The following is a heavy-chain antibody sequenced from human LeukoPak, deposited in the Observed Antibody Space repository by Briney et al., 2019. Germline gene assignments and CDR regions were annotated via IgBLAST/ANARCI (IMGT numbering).Heavy chain of an antibody. D-gene: IGHD6-19*01. Sequence: GASVKVSCKASGYTFTGYYMHWVRQAPGQGLEWMGCINPNSGGTNYAQKFQGRVTMTRDTSISTAYMELNRLRSGDTAVYYCARESSSNFDYWGQGTLVTVSS. CDR3: ARESSSNFDY. V-gene: IGHV1-2*02. CDR1: GYTFTGYY. J-gene: IGHJ4*02. CDR2: INPNSGGT.